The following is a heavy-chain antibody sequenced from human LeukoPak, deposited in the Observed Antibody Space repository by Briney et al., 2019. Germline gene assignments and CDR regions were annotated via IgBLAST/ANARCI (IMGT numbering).Heavy chain of an antibody. CDR3: AKVALGYCSGSSCYYFDY. D-gene: IGHD2-15*01. V-gene: IGHV3-23*01. Sequence: QSGGSLRLSCEASGFIFSGYAMSWVRQAPGKGLEWVSSINAFGARTYYADSVKGRFTISRDNSKNTLYLQMNSLRAEDTALYYCAKVALGYCSGSSCYYFDYGGQGTLVTVSS. CDR1: GFIFSGYA. J-gene: IGHJ4*02. CDR2: INAFGART.